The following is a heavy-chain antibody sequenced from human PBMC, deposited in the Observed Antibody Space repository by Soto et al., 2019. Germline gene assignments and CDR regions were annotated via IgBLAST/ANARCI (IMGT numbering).Heavy chain of an antibody. D-gene: IGHD2-15*01. Sequence: PGGSLRLYCAASGFTFSSYAMHWVRQPPGKGLEWVAVISYHGSKNYYADSVKGRFTISRDNSKNTLYLQMNSLRAEDTAVYYCARERVEYGDYQYYGMDVWGQGTTVTVSS. CDR1: GFTFSSYA. CDR2: ISYHGSKN. V-gene: IGHV3-30-3*01. CDR3: ARERVEYGDYQYYGMDV. J-gene: IGHJ6*02.